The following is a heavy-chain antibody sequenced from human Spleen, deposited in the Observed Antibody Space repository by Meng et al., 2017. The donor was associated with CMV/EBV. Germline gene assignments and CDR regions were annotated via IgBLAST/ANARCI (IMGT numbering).Heavy chain of an antibody. CDR1: GFTFSDYG. Sequence: GESLKISCAASGFTFSDYGMYWVRQAPGKGLEWVAFIWYDGSNKYYADSVKGRFTISRDNSKNTVYLQMNSLRVEDSAVYFCATSRIPARVGAFDIWGQGTMVTVSS. CDR3: ATSRIPARVGAFDI. D-gene: IGHD6-6*01. CDR2: IWYDGSNK. V-gene: IGHV3-30*02. J-gene: IGHJ3*02.